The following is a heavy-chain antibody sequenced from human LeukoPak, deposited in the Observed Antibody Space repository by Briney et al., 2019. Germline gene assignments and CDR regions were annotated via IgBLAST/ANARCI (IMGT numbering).Heavy chain of an antibody. Sequence: GGSLRLSCAASGFTFSSYEMNWVRQAPGKGLEWVSCISSSADTAYYADSVKGRCTISRDNSKNTLYLQMNSLRVEDTAVYYCARGLFLSGYLDAFDIWGQGTVVTVSS. CDR2: ISSSADTA. CDR1: GFTFSSYE. CDR3: ARGLFLSGYLDAFDI. D-gene: IGHD3-22*01. J-gene: IGHJ3*02. V-gene: IGHV3-48*03.